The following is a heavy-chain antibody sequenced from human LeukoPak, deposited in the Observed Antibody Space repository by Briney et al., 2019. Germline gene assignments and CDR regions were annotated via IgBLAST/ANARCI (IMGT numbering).Heavy chain of an antibody. D-gene: IGHD3-22*01. Sequence: PSETLSLTCAVYGGSFSGYYWSWIRQPPGKGLEWIGEINHSGSTNYNPSLKSRVTISVDKSKNQFSLKLSSVTAADTAVYYCARKDYYDSSGYFYWGQGTLVTVSS. CDR1: GGSFSGYY. CDR2: INHSGST. CDR3: ARKDYYDSSGYFY. J-gene: IGHJ4*02. V-gene: IGHV4-34*01.